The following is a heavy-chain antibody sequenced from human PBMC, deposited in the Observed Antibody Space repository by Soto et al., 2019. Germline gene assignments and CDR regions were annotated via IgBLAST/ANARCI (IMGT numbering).Heavy chain of an antibody. V-gene: IGHV1-69*13. Sequence: ASVKVSCKASGGTFSSYAISWVRQAPGQGLEWMGGIIPILGTANYAQKFQGRVTITADESTSTAYMELSSLRSEDTAVYYCARDQAIQWLPGGSYYYYGMDVWGQGTTVTVSS. D-gene: IGHD5-12*01. CDR2: IIPILGTA. J-gene: IGHJ6*02. CDR1: GGTFSSYA. CDR3: ARDQAIQWLPGGSYYYYGMDV.